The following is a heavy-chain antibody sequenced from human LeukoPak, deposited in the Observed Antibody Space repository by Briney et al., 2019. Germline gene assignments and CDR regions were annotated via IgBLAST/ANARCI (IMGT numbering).Heavy chain of an antibody. CDR1: GFSFSSHW. V-gene: IGHV3-74*01. D-gene: IGHD6-13*01. Sequence: PGGSLRLSCAASGFSFSSHWVHWVRQAPGKGLVWVSRISDDGSYTSNVDSVKGRFTISRDNAKNSLYLQMNSLRDEDTAVYYCARAVGSSSWYYYYYGMDVWGQGTTVTVSS. CDR2: ISDDGSYT. J-gene: IGHJ6*02. CDR3: ARAVGSSSWYYYYYGMDV.